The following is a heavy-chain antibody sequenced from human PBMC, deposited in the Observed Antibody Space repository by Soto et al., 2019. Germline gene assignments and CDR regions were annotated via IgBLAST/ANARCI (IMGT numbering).Heavy chain of an antibody. V-gene: IGHV1-69*06. CDR2: IIPIFGTA. CDR3: ARSQGAYCGGDCYSLTNYYYYYGMDV. J-gene: IGHJ6*02. CDR1: GGTFSSYA. D-gene: IGHD2-21*02. Sequence: SVKVSCKASGGTFSSYAISWVRQAPGQGLEWMGGIIPIFGTANYAQKFQGRVTITADKSTSTAYMELSSLRSEDTAVYYCARSQGAYCGGDCYSLTNYYYYYGMDVWGQGTTVTV.